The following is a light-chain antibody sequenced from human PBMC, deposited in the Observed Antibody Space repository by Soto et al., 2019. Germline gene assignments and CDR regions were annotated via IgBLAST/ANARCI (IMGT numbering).Light chain of an antibody. CDR3: QQYDNWPPT. CDR1: RSLRSD. V-gene: IGKV3-15*01. CDR2: GAS. J-gene: IGKJ5*01. Sequence: EIVMTQSPATLSVSPGERATLSCRASRSLRSDLAWYQQKPGQAPRLLIYGASTRATDIPARFSGSGSGTEFTLTISSLQSEDFAVYYCQQYDNWPPTFGQGTRLEIK.